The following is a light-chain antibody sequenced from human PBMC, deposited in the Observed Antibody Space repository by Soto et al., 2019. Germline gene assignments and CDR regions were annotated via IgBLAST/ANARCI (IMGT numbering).Light chain of an antibody. J-gene: IGLJ1*01. CDR2: EVS. CDR3: NSYGSTSTRDV. CDR1: SSDVGGYNY. V-gene: IGLV2-14*01. Sequence: QSALTQPASVSGAPVQSITISCTGTSSDVGGYNYVSWYQQHPGKAPKLMIYEVSNRPSGVSNRFSGSKSGNTASLTISGLQAEDEADYFCNSYGSTSTRDVFGTGTKVTVL.